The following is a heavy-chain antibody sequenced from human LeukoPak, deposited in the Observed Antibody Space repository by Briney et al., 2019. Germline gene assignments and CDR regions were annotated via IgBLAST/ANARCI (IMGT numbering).Heavy chain of an antibody. CDR3: ARAVGAAAGHHYYYYYYMDV. V-gene: IGHV3-30*03. D-gene: IGHD6-13*01. CDR2: ISYDGSNK. Sequence: PGGSLRLSCAASGFDIYNDWMSWVRQAPGRGLEWVAVISYDGSNKYYADSVKGRFTISRDNSKNTLYLQMNSLRAEDTAVYYCARAVGAAAGHHYYYYYYMDVWGKGTTVTVSS. J-gene: IGHJ6*03. CDR1: GFDIYNDW.